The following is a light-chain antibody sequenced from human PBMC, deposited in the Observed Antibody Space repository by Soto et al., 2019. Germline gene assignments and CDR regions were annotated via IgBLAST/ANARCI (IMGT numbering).Light chain of an antibody. CDR3: QQYDNWSLT. CDR2: GAS. V-gene: IGKV3-15*01. CDR1: QSVSSN. J-gene: IGKJ4*01. Sequence: EIVMTQSPATLSVSPGERATLFCGASQSVSSNLAWYQQKPGQAPRLLIHGASTRATGIPARFSGSGSGTEFTLTISSLQSEDFAVYYCQQYDNWSLTFGGGTKVDIK.